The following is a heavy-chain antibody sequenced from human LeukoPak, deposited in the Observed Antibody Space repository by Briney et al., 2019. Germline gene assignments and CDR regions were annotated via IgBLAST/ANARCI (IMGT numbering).Heavy chain of an antibody. CDR3: AKGIVVVPAAPTDY. V-gene: IGHV3-23*01. Sequence: GGSLRLSCAASGFTFSNHGMDWVRQAPGKGLEWVSGISPSGDITYYADSVKGRFTISRDNSKNTLYLQMNSLRAEDTAVYYCAKGIVVVPAAPTDYWGQGTLVTVSS. J-gene: IGHJ4*02. CDR2: ISPSGDIT. D-gene: IGHD2-2*01. CDR1: GFTFSNHG.